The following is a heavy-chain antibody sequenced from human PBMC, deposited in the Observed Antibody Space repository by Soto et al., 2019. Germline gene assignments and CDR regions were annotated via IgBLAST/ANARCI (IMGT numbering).Heavy chain of an antibody. CDR3: ARLLLAPGIAAAGTFDP. CDR1: GGSISSSSYY. J-gene: IGHJ5*02. Sequence: QLQLQESGPGLVKPSETLSLTCTVSGGSISSSSYYWGWIRQPPGKGLECIGSIYYSGSTYYNPSLKSRVTISEDTSKIQFSLKLSSVSAADTAVYYCARLLLAPGIAAAGTFDPWGQGTLVTVSS. CDR2: IYYSGST. D-gene: IGHD6-13*01. V-gene: IGHV4-39*01.